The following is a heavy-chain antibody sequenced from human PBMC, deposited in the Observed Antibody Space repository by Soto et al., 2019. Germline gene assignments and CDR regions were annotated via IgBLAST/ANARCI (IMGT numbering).Heavy chain of an antibody. CDR3: ARWVPSIAAAGTSVYGMDV. Sequence: ASVKVSCKASGYTFTSYAMHWVRQAPGQRLEWMGWINAGNGNTKYSQKFQGRVTITRDTSASTAYMELSSLRSEDTAVYYCARWVPSIAAAGTSVYGMDVWGQGTTVTVSS. CDR1: GYTFTSYA. V-gene: IGHV1-3*01. J-gene: IGHJ6*02. D-gene: IGHD6-13*01. CDR2: INAGNGNT.